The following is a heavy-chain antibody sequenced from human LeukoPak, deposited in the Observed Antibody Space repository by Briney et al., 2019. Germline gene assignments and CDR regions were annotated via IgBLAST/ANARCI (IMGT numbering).Heavy chain of an antibody. CDR1: GFTFSSYA. CDR3: ARGEEWAAAADYYYYYMDV. CDR2: ISGSGGST. V-gene: IGHV3-23*01. J-gene: IGHJ6*03. D-gene: IGHD6-13*01. Sequence: GGSLRLSCAASGFTFSSYAMSWVRQAPGKGLEWVSAISGSGGSTYYADSVKGRFTISRDNSKNTLYLQMNSLRAEDTAVYYCARGEEWAAAADYYYYYMDVWGKGTTVTVSS.